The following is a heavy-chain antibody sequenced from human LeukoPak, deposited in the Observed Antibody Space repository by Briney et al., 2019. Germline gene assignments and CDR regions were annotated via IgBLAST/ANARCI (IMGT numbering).Heavy chain of an antibody. CDR3: ARGREVGATPTFSFDY. V-gene: IGHV6-1*01. D-gene: IGHD1-26*01. Sequence: SQTLSLTCAISGDSVSSNSAAWNWIRQSPSRGLEWLGRTYYRSKWYNDYAVSVKSRITINPDTSKNQFSLQLDSVTPEDTAVYYCARGREVGATPTFSFDYWGQGTLVTVSS. J-gene: IGHJ4*02. CDR2: TYYRSKWYN. CDR1: GDSVSSNSAA.